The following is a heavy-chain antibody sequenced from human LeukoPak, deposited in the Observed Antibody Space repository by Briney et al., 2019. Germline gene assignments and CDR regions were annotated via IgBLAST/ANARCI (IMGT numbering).Heavy chain of an antibody. D-gene: IGHD2-15*01. Sequence: ASVKVSCKASGYTFTGYYMHWVRQAPGQGLEWMGWMNPNSGNTGYAQKFQGRVTMTRNTSISTAYMELSSLRSEDTAVYYCARGQTLVVVAATSGMDVWGQGTTVTVSS. CDR3: ARGQTLVVVAATSGMDV. V-gene: IGHV1-8*02. J-gene: IGHJ6*02. CDR1: GYTFTGYY. CDR2: MNPNSGNT.